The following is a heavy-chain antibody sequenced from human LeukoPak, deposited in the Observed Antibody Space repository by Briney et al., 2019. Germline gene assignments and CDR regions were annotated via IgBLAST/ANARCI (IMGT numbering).Heavy chain of an antibody. V-gene: IGHV1-2*06. D-gene: IGHD6-13*01. Sequence: ASVKVSCKASGYTFTGYYMHWVRQAPGQGLEWMGRINPNSGGTNYAQKFQGRVTMTRDTSISTAYMELSRLIPDDTAVYYCARVKGYSSSWAFRYWGQGTLVTVSS. CDR3: ARVKGYSSSWAFRY. CDR1: GYTFTGYY. CDR2: INPNSGGT. J-gene: IGHJ4*02.